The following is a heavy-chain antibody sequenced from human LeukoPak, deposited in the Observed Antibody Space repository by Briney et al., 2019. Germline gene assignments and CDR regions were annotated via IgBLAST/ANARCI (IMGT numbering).Heavy chain of an antibody. V-gene: IGHV3-7*01. Sequence: GGSLRLSCAASGFTFSSYWMSWVRQAPGKGLEWVANIKQDGSEKHCVDSVRGRFTISRDNAKNSLYLQMNSLRAEDTAVYYCARREAYCSGTTCYDASDIWGQGTMVAVSS. D-gene: IGHD2-2*01. CDR1: GFTFSSYW. J-gene: IGHJ3*02. CDR2: IKQDGSEK. CDR3: ARREAYCSGTTCYDASDI.